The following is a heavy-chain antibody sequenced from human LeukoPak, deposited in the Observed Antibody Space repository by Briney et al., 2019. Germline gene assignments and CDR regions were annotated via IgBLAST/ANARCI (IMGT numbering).Heavy chain of an antibody. CDR3: ARFVLWNFDY. CDR2: IYSGDTT. J-gene: IGHJ4*02. V-gene: IGHV3-53*04. Sequence: QPGGSLRLSCAASGFTVSSNYMGWVRQAPGKGLEWISLIYSGDTTKHADSVKGRFTISRHKSKNTLYLQMNSLRAEDTAVYYCARFVLWNFDYWGQGTLVTVSS. CDR1: GFTVSSNY. D-gene: IGHD2-21*01.